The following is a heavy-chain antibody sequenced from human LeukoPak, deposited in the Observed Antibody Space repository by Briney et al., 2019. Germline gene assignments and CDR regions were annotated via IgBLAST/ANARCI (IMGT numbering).Heavy chain of an antibody. CDR1: GYTFTSYG. CDR3: ARGSPQPGLGVDY. D-gene: IGHD3-3*01. V-gene: IGHV1-18*01. J-gene: IGHJ4*02. Sequence: ASVKVSCKASGYTFTSYGISWVRQAPGQGLEWMGWISAYNGNTNYAQKFQGRVTMTRDMSTSTVYMELSSLRSEDTAVYYCARGSPQPGLGVDYWGQGTLVTVSS. CDR2: ISAYNGNT.